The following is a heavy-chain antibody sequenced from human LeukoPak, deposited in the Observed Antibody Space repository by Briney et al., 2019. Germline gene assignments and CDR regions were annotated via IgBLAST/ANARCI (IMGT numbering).Heavy chain of an antibody. D-gene: IGHD1-26*01. CDR3: ARELREHGVFDI. CDR1: GFTFSSYW. Sequence: GGSLRLSCAASGFTFSSYWMSWVRQAPGKGLEWVSEIYSDGSTYYAASVKGRFSISRDNSKNTVYLQMNSLRAEDTAVYYCARELREHGVFDIWGQGTMVTVSS. J-gene: IGHJ3*02. V-gene: IGHV3-53*01. CDR2: IYSDGST.